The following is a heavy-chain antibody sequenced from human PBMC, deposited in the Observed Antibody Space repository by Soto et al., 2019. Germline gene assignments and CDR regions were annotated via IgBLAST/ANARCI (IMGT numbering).Heavy chain of an antibody. J-gene: IGHJ5*01. CDR1: GDSISTVDYF. V-gene: IGHV4-30-4*01. Sequence: PSETPSRTPSLDGDSISTVDYFWAWIRQPPGQTLEYIGYIYKSATTYYNPSFESRVAISLDTSKSQFSLTVTSVTAGDTAVYFCARGRYCLTGSCFLNWFDSWGRGTSVT. D-gene: IGHD2-15*01. CDR3: ARGRYCLTGSCFLNWFDS. CDR2: IYKSATT.